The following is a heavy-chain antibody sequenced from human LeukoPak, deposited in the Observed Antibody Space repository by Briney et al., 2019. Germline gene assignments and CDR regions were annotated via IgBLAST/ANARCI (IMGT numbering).Heavy chain of an antibody. CDR2: IYTSGST. CDR1: GGSVNSGNYY. CDR3: TRGGELMNF. V-gene: IGHV4-61*02. D-gene: IGHD1-26*01. J-gene: IGHJ4*02. Sequence: SQTLSLTCTVSGGSVNSGNYYWTWIRQPAGKGLERIGRIYTSGSTNYNPSLKSRVTISIDASKNQFSLRLSSVTAADTAVYYCTRGGELMNFWGQGILVTVSS.